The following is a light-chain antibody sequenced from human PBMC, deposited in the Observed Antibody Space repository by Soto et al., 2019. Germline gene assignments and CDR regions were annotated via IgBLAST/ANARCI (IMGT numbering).Light chain of an antibody. CDR3: QQYGSSPVT. J-gene: IGKJ1*01. CDR2: GAA. Sequence: EIVLTQSPGTLSLSPGERATLSCRASQSVSSSYLAWYQQKPGQAPRRLIYGAASRATGSPDRFSGSGSGTAFTLTISRREPEDVAAEFCQQYGSSPVTFGQGTKVDIK. CDR1: QSVSSSY. V-gene: IGKV3-20*01.